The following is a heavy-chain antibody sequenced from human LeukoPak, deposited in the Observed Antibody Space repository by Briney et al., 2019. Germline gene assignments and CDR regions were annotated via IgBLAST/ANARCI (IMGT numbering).Heavy chain of an antibody. CDR3: ARGALFSFVLEGVNFDY. CDR1: GYTFTSYD. J-gene: IGHJ4*02. V-gene: IGHV1-8*01. CDR2: MNPNSGNT. Sequence: ASVKVSCKASGYTFTSYDINWVRQATGQGLEWMGWMNPNSGNTGYAQKFQGRVTMTRSTSISTAYMELSSLRSEDTAVYYCARGALFSFVLEGVNFDYWGQGTLVTVSS. D-gene: IGHD2-21*01.